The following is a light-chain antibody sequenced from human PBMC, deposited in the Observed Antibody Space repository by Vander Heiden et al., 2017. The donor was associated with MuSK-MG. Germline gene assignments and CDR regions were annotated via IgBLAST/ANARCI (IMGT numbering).Light chain of an antibody. J-gene: IGLJ1*01. CDR1: SSDVGGYKY. CDR3: SSYTSSSTQV. Sequence: QSALTQPASVSGSPGQSITISCTGTSSDVGGYKYVSWYQQHPGQAPKLMIYDVSNRPSGVANRFSGSKSGNTASLTMSGLQAEDEADYYCSSYTSSSTQVFGTGTKFTVL. V-gene: IGLV2-14*01. CDR2: DVS.